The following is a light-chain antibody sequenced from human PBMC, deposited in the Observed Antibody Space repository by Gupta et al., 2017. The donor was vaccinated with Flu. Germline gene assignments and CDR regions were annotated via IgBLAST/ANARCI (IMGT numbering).Light chain of an antibody. Sequence: PSSLSASVGDRVTITCQASQDISNYLNWYQQKPGKAPKLLIYYASTLETGVPSRFSGSGSGTDFTFTISSLQPEDFATYYCQQDDNHPSTFGQGTKVEIK. CDR3: QQDDNHPST. CDR1: QDISNY. CDR2: YAS. V-gene: IGKV1-33*01. J-gene: IGKJ1*01.